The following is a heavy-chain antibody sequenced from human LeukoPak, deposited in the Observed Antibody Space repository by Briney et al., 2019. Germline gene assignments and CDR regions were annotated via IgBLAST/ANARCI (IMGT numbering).Heavy chain of an antibody. D-gene: IGHD4-17*01. V-gene: IGHV3-66*02. Sequence: GGSLRLSCAASGFTVSSNYMSWVRQAPGKGLEWVSVIYSGDSTYYADSVKGRFTISRDNSKNTLYLQMNSLRAEDTAVYYCARGSTVTTYGAFDYWGQGTLVTVSS. J-gene: IGHJ4*02. CDR3: ARGSTVTTYGAFDY. CDR2: IYSGDST. CDR1: GFTVSSNY.